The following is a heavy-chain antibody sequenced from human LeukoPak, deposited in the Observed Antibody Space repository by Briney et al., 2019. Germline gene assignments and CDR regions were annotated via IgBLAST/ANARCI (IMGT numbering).Heavy chain of an antibody. V-gene: IGHV3-21*06. CDR3: ARGIGYFDWLFFS. CDR2: INPDGDYI. CDR1: GFIFSSYN. D-gene: IGHD3-9*01. J-gene: IGHJ5*02. Sequence: GGSLRLSCAASGFIFSSYNMNWVRQAPGKGLEWVSSINPDGDYIYYADSVKGRFTISRDNAKNSLYLQMTSLKAEDTAVYFCARGIGYFDWLFFSWGQGTLLTVSS.